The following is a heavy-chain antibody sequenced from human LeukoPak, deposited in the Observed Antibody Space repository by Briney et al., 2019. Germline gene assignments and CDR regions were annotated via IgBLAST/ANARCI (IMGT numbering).Heavy chain of an antibody. CDR2: INPNSGGT. CDR3: ARDLHGYYYDSSGHIPG. V-gene: IGHV1-2*02. J-gene: IGHJ4*02. CDR1: GYTFTGYY. D-gene: IGHD3-22*01. Sequence: VASVKVSCKASGYTFTGYYMHWVRQAPGQGLEWMGWINPNSGGTNYAQKFQGRVTMTRDTSISTAYMELSRLRSDDTAVYYCARDLHGYYYDSSGHIPGWGQGTLVTVSS.